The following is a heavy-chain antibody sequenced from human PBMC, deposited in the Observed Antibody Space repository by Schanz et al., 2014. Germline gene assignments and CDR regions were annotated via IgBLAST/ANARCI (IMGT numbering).Heavy chain of an antibody. J-gene: IGHJ6*03. D-gene: IGHD4-17*01. V-gene: IGHV3-23*01. CDR3: ARDGDRFYHNYDMDV. CDR1: GFTFSTYA. CDR2: ISGSGGST. Sequence: EVQLLESGGGLVQPGGSLRLSCAASGFTFSTYAMSWVRQAPGKGLEWVSAISGSGGSTYYADSVKGRFTISRDNSKNTLYLQMNTLRSEDTAVYYCARDGDRFYHNYDMDVWGKGTTVTVSS.